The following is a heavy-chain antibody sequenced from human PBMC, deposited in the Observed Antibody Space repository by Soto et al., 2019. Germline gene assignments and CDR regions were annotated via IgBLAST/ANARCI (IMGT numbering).Heavy chain of an antibody. CDR2: INAGNGNT. CDR3: ARVVGDYDFFKYNWFDP. J-gene: IGHJ5*02. Sequence: ASVKVSCKASGYTFTSYAMHWVRQAPGQRLEWMGWINAGNGNTKYSQKFQGRVTITRDTSASTAYMELSSLRSEDTAVYYCARVVGDYDFFKYNWFDPWGQGTLVTVSS. V-gene: IGHV1-3*01. CDR1: GYTFTSYA. D-gene: IGHD3-3*01.